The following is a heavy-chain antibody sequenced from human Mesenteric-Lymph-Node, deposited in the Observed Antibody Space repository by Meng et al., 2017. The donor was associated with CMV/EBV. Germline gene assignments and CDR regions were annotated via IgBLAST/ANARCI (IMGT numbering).Heavy chain of an antibody. CDR3: ASGPILGTTYFGY. CDR1: GFSFSNYW. D-gene: IGHD1-26*01. J-gene: IGHJ4*02. V-gene: IGHV3-74*01. CDR2: INTDGTNT. Sequence: WARSGFSFSNYWVNWVRQAPGKGLVWVSHINTDGTNTGYADSVKGRFTISRDNAKNTVYLQMNSLRAEDTAVYYCASGPILGTTYFGYWGQGTLVTVSS.